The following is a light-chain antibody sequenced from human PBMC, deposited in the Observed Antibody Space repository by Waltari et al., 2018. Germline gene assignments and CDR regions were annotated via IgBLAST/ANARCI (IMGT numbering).Light chain of an antibody. CDR2: DAS. CDR1: QDSDNY. Sequence: DIQMTQSPSSLSASVGDRVAITCQASQDSDNYLNWYQQKPGRAPKLLISDASNLEIGVPSRFSGSGSGTDFVFIISSLQPEDTATYYCQQHDSLPGTFGQGTRLDIK. V-gene: IGKV1-33*01. J-gene: IGKJ2*02. CDR3: QQHDSLPGT.